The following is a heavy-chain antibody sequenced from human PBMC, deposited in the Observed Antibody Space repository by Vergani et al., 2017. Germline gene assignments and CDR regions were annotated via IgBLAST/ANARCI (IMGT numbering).Heavy chain of an antibody. D-gene: IGHD6-13*01. CDR3: ARASSAEPIAAAGTWDY. CDR1: GGTFSSYA. Sequence: QVQLVQSGAEVKKPGSSVKVSCNASGGTFSSYAISWVRQAPGQGLEWMGGIIPIFGTANYAQKFQGRVTITADESTSTAYMELSSLRSEDTAVYYCARASSAEPIAAAGTWDYWGQGTLVTVSS. J-gene: IGHJ4*02. CDR2: IIPIFGTA. V-gene: IGHV1-69*01.